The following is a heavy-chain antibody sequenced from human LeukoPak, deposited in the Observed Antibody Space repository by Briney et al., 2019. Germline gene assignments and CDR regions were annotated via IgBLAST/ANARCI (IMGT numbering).Heavy chain of an antibody. CDR3: ARLEQWLTPY. CDR2: IKKDGSEK. D-gene: IGHD6-19*01. J-gene: IGHJ4*02. CDR1: GFSFRSYW. Sequence: GGSLRLSRVGSGFSFRSYWMSWVRQAPGKGLEWVANIKKDGSEKNYVDSVKGRFTISRDNTKNSLYLQMNSLRVEDTAVYYCARLEQWLTPYWGQGSLVTVSS. V-gene: IGHV3-7*01.